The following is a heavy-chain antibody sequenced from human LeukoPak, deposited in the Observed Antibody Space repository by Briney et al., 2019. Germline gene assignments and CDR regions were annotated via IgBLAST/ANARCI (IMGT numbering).Heavy chain of an antibody. CDR2: ISGSGGST. J-gene: IGHJ4*02. D-gene: IGHD1-26*01. CDR1: GFTFSNYA. Sequence: GGSLRLSCAASGFTFSNYAMNWVRQAPGRGLEWVSAISGSGGSTYYADSVKGRFTISRDNSKNTLYLQMNSLRAEDTAVYYCAKDLAGSGSYSFDYWGQGTLVTASS. V-gene: IGHV3-23*01. CDR3: AKDLAGSGSYSFDY.